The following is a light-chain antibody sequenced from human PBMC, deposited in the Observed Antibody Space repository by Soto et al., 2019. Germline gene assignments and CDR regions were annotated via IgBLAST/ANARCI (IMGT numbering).Light chain of an antibody. V-gene: IGKV3D-15*01. CDR1: ESVSSN. J-gene: IGKJ5*01. CDR3: QQRDSWPIT. CDR2: GAS. Sequence: VMTQSPATLSVSPGERATLSCRASESVSSNLAWYQQRPGQAPRLLIYGASNRATGIPARFGGSGSGTDFTLTINSLEPDDFAVYYCQQRDSWPITFGQGTRLEIK.